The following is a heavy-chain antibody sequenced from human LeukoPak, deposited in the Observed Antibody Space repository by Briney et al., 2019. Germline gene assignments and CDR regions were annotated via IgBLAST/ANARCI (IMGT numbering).Heavy chain of an antibody. V-gene: IGHV3-23*01. CDR1: GFTFSSYA. CDR3: AKGTSSSCYSAPNY. Sequence: GGSLRLSCAASGFTFSSYAMNWVRQAPGKGLEWVSAICSNDNNTYYANSVKGRFTISRDNSKNTLSLQLNSLRAEDTAVYYCAKGTSSSCYSAPNYWGQGTLVTVSS. CDR2: ICSNDNNT. J-gene: IGHJ4*02. D-gene: IGHD2-15*01.